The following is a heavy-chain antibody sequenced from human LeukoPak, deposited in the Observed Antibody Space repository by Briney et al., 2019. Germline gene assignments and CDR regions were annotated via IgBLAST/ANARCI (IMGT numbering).Heavy chain of an antibody. CDR3: ARTPRPSSYYYGPGSYCFDY. J-gene: IGHJ4*02. D-gene: IGHD3-10*01. Sequence: PSETLSLTCTVSGGSISSSSYYWGWIRQPPGKGLEWIGSIYYSGSTYYNPSLKSRVTISVDTSKNQFSLKLSSVTAADTAVYYCARTPRPSSYYYGPGSYCFDYWGQGTLVTVSS. CDR2: IYYSGST. V-gene: IGHV4-39*01. CDR1: GGSISSSSYY.